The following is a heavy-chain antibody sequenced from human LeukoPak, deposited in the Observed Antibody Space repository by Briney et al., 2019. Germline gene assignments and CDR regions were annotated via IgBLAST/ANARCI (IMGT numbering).Heavy chain of an antibody. V-gene: IGHV3-9*01. J-gene: IGHJ6*02. CDR3: AKDINSINYYYYGMDV. CDR2: ISWNSGSI. D-gene: IGHD4-23*01. CDR1: GFTFDDYA. Sequence: PGGSLRLSCAASGFTFDDYAMHWVRQAPGKGLEWVSGISWNSGSIGYADSVKGRFTISRDNAKNSLYLQMNSLRAEDTALYYCAKDINSINYYYYGMDVWGQGTTVTVSS.